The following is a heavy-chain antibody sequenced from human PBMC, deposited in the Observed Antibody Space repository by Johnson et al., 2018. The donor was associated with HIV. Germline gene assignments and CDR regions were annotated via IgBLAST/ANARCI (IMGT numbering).Heavy chain of an antibody. D-gene: IGHD7-27*01. J-gene: IGHJ3*02. V-gene: IGHV3-13*01. CDR3: ARETGEDAFDI. Sequence: VQLVESGGGVVQPGGSRRLSCAAFGFTFSSYDMHWVRQATGKGLEWVSTIGTAGDTYYPGSVKGRFTISRDNSKNTLYLQMNSLRAEDTAVYYCARETGEDAFDIWSQGTMVTVSS. CDR2: IGTAGDT. CDR1: GFTFSSYD.